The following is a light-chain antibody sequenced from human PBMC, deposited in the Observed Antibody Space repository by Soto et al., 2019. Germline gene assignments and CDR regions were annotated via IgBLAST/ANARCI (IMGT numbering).Light chain of an antibody. CDR1: QTLINS. Sequence: GRTQYPATLSVSPGERVTLSCRASQTLINSLAWYQQKPGQAPRLVIYGASTRATGIPARFSGSGSGTEFTLTISSLQSEDFAVYFCQQYNIWPQTFGQGTKVDI. V-gene: IGKV3-15*01. CDR3: QQYNIWPQT. CDR2: GAS. J-gene: IGKJ1*01.